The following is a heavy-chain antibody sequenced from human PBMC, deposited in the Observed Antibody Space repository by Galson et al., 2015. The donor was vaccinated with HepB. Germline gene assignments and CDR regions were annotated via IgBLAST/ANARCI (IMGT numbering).Heavy chain of an antibody. CDR2: ISAYNGNT. J-gene: IGHJ4*02. CDR3: AREIGATTVTTREEVGGY. Sequence: SVKASCKASGYTFTSYGISWVRQAPGQGLEWMGWISAYNGNTNYAQKLQGRVTMTTDTSTSTAYMELRSLRSDDTAVYYCAREIGATTVTTREEVGGYWGQGTLVTVSS. V-gene: IGHV1-18*01. CDR1: GYTFTSYG. D-gene: IGHD4-17*01.